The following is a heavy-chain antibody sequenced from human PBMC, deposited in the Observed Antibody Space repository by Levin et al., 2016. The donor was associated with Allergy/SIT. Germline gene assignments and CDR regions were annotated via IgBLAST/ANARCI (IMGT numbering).Heavy chain of an antibody. Sequence: SETLSLTCAMYGGSFTDYSWSWIRQPPGKGLEWIGYIYYSGSANYNPSLKSRVTISVDTSKNQFSLQLSSVTAADTAVYYCARGGTTETTSYGVDVWGLGTTVTVSS. V-gene: IGHV4-59*01. CDR2: IYYSGSA. D-gene: IGHD1-1*01. CDR1: GGSFTDYS. J-gene: IGHJ6*02. CDR3: ARGGTTETTSYGVDV.